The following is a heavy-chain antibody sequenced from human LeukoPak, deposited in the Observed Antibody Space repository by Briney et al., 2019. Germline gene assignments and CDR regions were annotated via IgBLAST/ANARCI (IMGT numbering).Heavy chain of an antibody. V-gene: IGHV3-23*01. CDR2: INGGGVNT. J-gene: IGHJ4*02. CDR1: GFTFSNFW. CDR3: AKDLYSNYGPADY. Sequence: GGSLRLSCAASGFTFSNFWMSWVRQAPGKGLEWVSTINGGGVNTHYADSVGGRFTISRDNSKNTLFLQMNSLRDEDTAVYYCAKDLYSNYGPADYWGQGSLVTVSS. D-gene: IGHD4-11*01.